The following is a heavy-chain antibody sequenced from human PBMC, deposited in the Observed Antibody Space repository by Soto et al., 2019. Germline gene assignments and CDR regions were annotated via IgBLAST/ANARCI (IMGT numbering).Heavy chain of an antibody. CDR3: VKDHGGWLEYFQH. J-gene: IGHJ1*01. D-gene: IGHD6-19*01. Sequence: PGGSLRLSCSASGFTFSSYAMHWVRQAPGKGLEYVSAISSNGGSTYYADSVKGRFTISRDNSKNTLYLQMSSLRAEDTAVYYCVKDHGGWLEYFQHWGQGTLVTVSS. CDR1: GFTFSSYA. CDR2: ISSNGGST. V-gene: IGHV3-64D*06.